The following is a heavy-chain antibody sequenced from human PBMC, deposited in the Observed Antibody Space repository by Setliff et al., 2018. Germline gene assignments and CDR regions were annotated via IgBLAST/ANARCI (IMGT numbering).Heavy chain of an antibody. CDR1: GYTFTSYY. Sequence: ASVKVSCKASGYTFTSYYMHWVRQAPGQGLEWMGIINPSGGSTSYAQKFQGRVTMTRDTSTSTVYMELSSLRAEDTAVYYCAKKLPGVRYFDYCGQGTLVTVSS. V-gene: IGHV1-46*01. J-gene: IGHJ4*02. CDR2: INPSGGST. CDR3: AKKLPGVRYFDY. D-gene: IGHD1-7*01.